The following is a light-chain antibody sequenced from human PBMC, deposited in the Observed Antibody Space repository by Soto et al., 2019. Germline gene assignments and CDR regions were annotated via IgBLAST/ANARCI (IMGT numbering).Light chain of an antibody. CDR2: DAT. Sequence: EIVLTQSPGTLSLSPGERATLSCRASQSVSSNLVWYQQKPGQAPRLLIYDATSRATGFPARFTGSGSGTDFTLTISSLEPEDFAVYYCQQRSNWPVTFGPGTKVDIK. CDR3: QQRSNWPVT. J-gene: IGKJ3*01. V-gene: IGKV3-11*01. CDR1: QSVSSN.